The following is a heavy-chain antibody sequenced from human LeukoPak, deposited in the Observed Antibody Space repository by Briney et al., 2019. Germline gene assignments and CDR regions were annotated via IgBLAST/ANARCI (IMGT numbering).Heavy chain of an antibody. D-gene: IGHD4-17*01. CDR2: IYYSGST. CDR3: ATDFSRIYGDYEGHPNFDY. Sequence: SETLSLTCTVSGGSISSYYWSWIRQPPGKGLEWIGYIYYSGSTNYNPSLKSRVTISVDTSKNQFSLKLSSVTAEDTAVYYCATDFSRIYGDYEGHPNFDYWGQGTLVTVSS. CDR1: GGSISSYY. V-gene: IGHV4-59*01. J-gene: IGHJ4*02.